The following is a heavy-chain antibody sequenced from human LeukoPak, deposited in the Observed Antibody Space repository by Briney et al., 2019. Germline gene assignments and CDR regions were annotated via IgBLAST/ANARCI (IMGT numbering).Heavy chain of an antibody. V-gene: IGHV4-59*02. CDR2: IYYSGST. CDR1: GGSVSSYS. Sequence: SETLSLTCTVSGGSVSSYSWSWIRQPPGKGLEWIGYIYYSGSTNYNPSLKSRVTISLDTSKNQFSLKLSSVTAADTAVYYCARGQAHRYSGSLSDAFDIWGQGTMVTVSS. CDR3: ARGQAHRYSGSLSDAFDI. J-gene: IGHJ3*02. D-gene: IGHD1-26*01.